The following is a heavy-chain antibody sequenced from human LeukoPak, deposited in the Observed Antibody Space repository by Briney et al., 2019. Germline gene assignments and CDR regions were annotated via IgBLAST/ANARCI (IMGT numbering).Heavy chain of an antibody. V-gene: IGHV4-30-4*07. CDR3: ARDQNRFDP. D-gene: IGHD1-14*01. CDR1: GGSISSGGYS. Sequence: SQTLSLTCAVSGGSISSGGYSWSWIRQPPGKGLEWIGYVYYNGSTSYNPSLKGRVTISVDTSKNQFSLKLSSVTAADTAVYYCARDQNRFDPWGQGTLVTVTS. J-gene: IGHJ5*02. CDR2: VYYNGST.